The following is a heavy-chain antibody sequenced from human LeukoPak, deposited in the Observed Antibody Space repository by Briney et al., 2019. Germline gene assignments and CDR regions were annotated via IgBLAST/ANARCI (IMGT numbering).Heavy chain of an antibody. D-gene: IGHD2-2*01. J-gene: IGHJ4*02. CDR2: ISGSGTGA. Sequence: GGSLRLSCAASGFTFSSYAMSWVRQAPGRGLERVSSISGSGTGAYYADSVRGRFTISRDNSKNTPYLQMNSLRAEDTAVYYCAKGSLGYCTSTCYYFDCWGQGTLVAVSS. CDR1: GFTFSSYA. CDR3: AKGSLGYCTSTCYYFDC. V-gene: IGHV3-23*01.